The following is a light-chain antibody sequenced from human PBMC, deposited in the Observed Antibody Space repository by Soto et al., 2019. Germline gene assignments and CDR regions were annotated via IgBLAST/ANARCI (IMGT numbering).Light chain of an antibody. CDR3: ISYTITSTLFHV. CDR1: SSDVGGYNY. J-gene: IGLJ1*01. CDR2: EVS. V-gene: IGLV2-14*01. Sequence: QSALTQPASVSGSPGQSITISCTGTSSDVGGYNYVSWYQQHPGKAPKLMIYEVSNRPSGVSNRFPGSKSGNTTSLTISGFQAEDEADYDYISYTITSTLFHVFGTGTKLTVL.